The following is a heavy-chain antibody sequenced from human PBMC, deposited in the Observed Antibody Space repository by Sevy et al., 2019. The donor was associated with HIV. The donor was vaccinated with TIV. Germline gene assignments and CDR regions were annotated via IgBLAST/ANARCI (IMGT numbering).Heavy chain of an antibody. D-gene: IGHD6-19*01. J-gene: IGHJ4*02. CDR1: GGSISSYY. V-gene: IGHV4-59*13. CDR2: IYYSGST. CDR3: ARDPGIAVAGEYYFDY. Sequence: SETLSLTCTVSGGSISSYYWSWIRQPPGKGLEWIGYIYYSGSTNYNPSLKGRVTISVDTSKNQFSLKLTSVTAADTAVYYCARDPGIAVAGEYYFDYWGQGTLVTVSS.